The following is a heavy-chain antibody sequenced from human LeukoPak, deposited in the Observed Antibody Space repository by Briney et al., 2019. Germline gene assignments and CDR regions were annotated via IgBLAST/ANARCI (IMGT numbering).Heavy chain of an antibody. J-gene: IGHJ1*01. Sequence: PGGSLRLSCAASGXTFSSYEMNWVRQAPGKGLEWVSYISNSGTAIYYADSVEGRFTISRDNAKSSLYLQMNSLRAEDTAVYYCARAGYSMDTEYFQHWGQGTLVTVSS. CDR3: ARAGYSMDTEYFQH. D-gene: IGHD5-18*01. V-gene: IGHV3-48*03. CDR2: ISNSGTAI. CDR1: GXTFSSYE.